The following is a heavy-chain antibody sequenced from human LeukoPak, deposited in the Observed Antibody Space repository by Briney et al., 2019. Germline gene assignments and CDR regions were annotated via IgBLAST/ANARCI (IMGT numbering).Heavy chain of an antibody. CDR1: GFTFSNAW. CDR2: IKSKTDGGTT. V-gene: IGHV3-15*01. D-gene: IGHD3-9*01. J-gene: IGHJ4*02. Sequence: GGSLRLSCAASGFTFSNAWMSWVRQAPGKGLEWVGRIKSKTDGGTTDYAAPVKDRFTISRDDSKNTLYLQMNSLKTEDTAVYYCTTAWYYDILTGYSNFDYWGQGTLVTVSS. CDR3: TTAWYYDILTGYSNFDY.